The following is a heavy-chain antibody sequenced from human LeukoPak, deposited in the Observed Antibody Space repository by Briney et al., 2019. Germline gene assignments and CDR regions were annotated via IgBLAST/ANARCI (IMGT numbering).Heavy chain of an antibody. CDR3: AGVGSSPRNQNWFDP. CDR2: IYYSGST. D-gene: IGHD1-26*01. CDR1: GGSVSSYY. J-gene: IGHJ5*02. V-gene: IGHV4-59*02. Sequence: SETLSLTCTVSGGSVSSYYWSWIRQPPGKGLEWIVYIYYSGSTNYNPSLKSRVTISVDTSKNQFSLKLSSVTAADTAVYYCAGVGSSPRNQNWFDPWGQGTLVTVSS.